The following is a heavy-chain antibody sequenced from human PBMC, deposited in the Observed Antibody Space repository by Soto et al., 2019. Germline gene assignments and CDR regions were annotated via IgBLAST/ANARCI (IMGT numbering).Heavy chain of an antibody. J-gene: IGHJ3*02. CDR2: IKSKTDGGTT. CDR3: TTNRALPIPDAFDI. V-gene: IGHV3-15*07. CDR1: GFTFSNAW. Sequence: GGSLRLSCAASGFTFSNAWMNWVRQAPGKGLEWVGRIKSKTDGGTTDYAAPVKGRFTISRDDSKNTLYLQMNSLKTEDTAVYYCTTNRALPIPDAFDIWGQGTMVTVSS.